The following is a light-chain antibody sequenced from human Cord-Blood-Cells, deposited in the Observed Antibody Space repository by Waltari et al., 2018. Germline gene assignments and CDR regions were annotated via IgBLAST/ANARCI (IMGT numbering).Light chain of an antibody. CDR2: DNN. J-gene: IGLJ2*01. Sequence: QSVLTQPPSVSAAPGQKVTIPCSGSSSNIGNNYVSWYQQLPGTAPKLLIYDNNKRPSGNPDRFSGSKSGTSATLGITGLQTGDEADYYCGTWDSSLSAVVFGGGTKLTVL. V-gene: IGLV1-51*01. CDR3: GTWDSSLSAVV. CDR1: SSNIGNNY.